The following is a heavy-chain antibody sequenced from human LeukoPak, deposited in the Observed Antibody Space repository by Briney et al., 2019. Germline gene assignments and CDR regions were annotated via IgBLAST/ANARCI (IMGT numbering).Heavy chain of an antibody. Sequence: GSLRLSCAASGFTFSSYSMNRVRQAPGKGLEWVSYISSSSSTIYYADSVKGRFTISRDNAKNSLYLQMNSLRAEDTAVCYCAKERYCSSTTCYTSFDYWGQGTLVTVSS. CDR3: AKERYCSSTTCYTSFDY. V-gene: IGHV3-48*01. J-gene: IGHJ4*02. CDR2: ISSSSSTI. D-gene: IGHD2-2*02. CDR1: GFTFSSYS.